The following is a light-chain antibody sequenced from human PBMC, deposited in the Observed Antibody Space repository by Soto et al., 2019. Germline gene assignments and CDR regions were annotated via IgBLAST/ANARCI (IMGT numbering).Light chain of an antibody. Sequence: EIVLTQSPATLSLSPGERATLSCRASQSVSSYLAWYQQNPGQAPRLLIYDASNRATGIPARFSGSGSGTDFTLTISSLEPEDFAVYYCQQRSNWAPIFTFGPGTKVDIK. CDR2: DAS. J-gene: IGKJ3*01. CDR1: QSVSSY. CDR3: QQRSNWAPIFT. V-gene: IGKV3-11*01.